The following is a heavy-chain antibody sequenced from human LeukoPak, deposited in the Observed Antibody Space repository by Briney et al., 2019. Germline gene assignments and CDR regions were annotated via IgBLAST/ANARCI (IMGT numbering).Heavy chain of an antibody. CDR1: GFTFSSYA. CDR3: AKDTIKWGSYRYFDY. V-gene: IGHV3-23*01. D-gene: IGHD3-16*02. J-gene: IGHJ4*02. CDR2: ISGSGGST. Sequence: GGSLRLSCAASGFTFSSYAMSWVRQAPGKGLEWVSAISGSGGSTYYADSVKGRFTISRDNSKNTLYLQMNGLRAEDTAVYYCAKDTIKWGSYRYFDYWGQGTLVTVSS.